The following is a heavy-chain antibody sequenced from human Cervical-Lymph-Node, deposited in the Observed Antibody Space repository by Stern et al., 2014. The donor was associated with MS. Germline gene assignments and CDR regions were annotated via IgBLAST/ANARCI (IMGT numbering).Heavy chain of an antibody. Sequence: VQLVESGAEVKKPGASVKVSCKASGDTFASYPIHWLRQAPGQGPVWMGIVTPTDGRTTYAQTFKGRVTMTRDTSTRTVYMELSSLRAEDTAMYFCANPLPYANWGQGTRVTVSS. CDR1: GDTFASYP. CDR3: ANPLPYAN. J-gene: IGHJ1*01. V-gene: IGHV1-46*03. CDR2: VTPTDGRT. D-gene: IGHD4-17*01.